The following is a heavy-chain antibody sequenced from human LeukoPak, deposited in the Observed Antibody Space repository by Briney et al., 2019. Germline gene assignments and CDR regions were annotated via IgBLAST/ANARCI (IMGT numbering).Heavy chain of an antibody. CDR2: IWYDGSNK. J-gene: IGHJ3*02. CDR1: GFTFSSYG. V-gene: IGHV3-33*01. D-gene: IGHD7-27*01. Sequence: GGSLRFSCAASGFTFSSYGMHWVRQAPGKGLEWVAVIWYDGSNKYYPDSVKGRFTISRDNSKNTLYLQMNSLSAEDTAVYYCARDRAGDIAFDIWGQGTMVSVSS. CDR3: ARDRAGDIAFDI.